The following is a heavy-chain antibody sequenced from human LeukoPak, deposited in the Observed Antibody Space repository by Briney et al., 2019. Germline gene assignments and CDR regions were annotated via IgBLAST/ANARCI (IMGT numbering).Heavy chain of an antibody. CDR1: GFTFSNYG. J-gene: IGHJ3*02. CDR3: AKDMFQCSSTCAFDM. CDR2: ISSSGGSI. V-gene: IGHV3-23*01. D-gene: IGHD2-2*01. Sequence: GGSLRLSCAASGFTFSNYGMRWVRQAPGKGLEWVSAISSSGGSIYYADPVKGRFTISRDNFKNTLYLQMNSLTAEDTAVYYCAKDMFQCSSTCAFDMWGQGTMVTVSS.